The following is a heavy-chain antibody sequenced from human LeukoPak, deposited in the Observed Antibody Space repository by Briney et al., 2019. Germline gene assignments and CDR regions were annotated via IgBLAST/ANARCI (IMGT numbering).Heavy chain of an antibody. J-gene: IGHJ6*02. CDR3: ARDSDYYGSGSYKLYYYGMDV. D-gene: IGHD3-10*01. Sequence: PSETLSLTCTVSGGSISSGGYYWSWIRQPAGKGLEWIGRIYTSGSTNYNPSLKSRVTMSVDTSKNQFSLKLSSVTAADTAVYYCARDSDYYGSGSYKLYYYGMDVWGQGTTVTVSS. CDR1: GGSISSGGYY. CDR2: IYTSGST. V-gene: IGHV4-61*02.